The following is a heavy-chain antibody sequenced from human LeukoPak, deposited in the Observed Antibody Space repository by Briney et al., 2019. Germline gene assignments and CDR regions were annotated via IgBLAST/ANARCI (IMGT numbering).Heavy chain of an antibody. J-gene: IGHJ3*02. CDR3: AREYYGSGSYYNVGNAFDI. V-gene: IGHV3-48*01. CDR1: GFTFSSYS. CDR2: ISSSSSTI. Sequence: GGSLRLSCAASGFTFSSYSMNWVRQAPRKGLEWVSYISSSSSTIYYADSVKGRFTISRDNAKNSLYLQMNSLRAEDTAVYYCAREYYGSGSYYNVGNAFDIWGQGTMVTVSS. D-gene: IGHD3-10*01.